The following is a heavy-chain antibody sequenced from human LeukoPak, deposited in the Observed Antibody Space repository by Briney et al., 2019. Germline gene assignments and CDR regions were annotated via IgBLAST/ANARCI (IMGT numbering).Heavy chain of an antibody. D-gene: IGHD6-19*01. CDR2: INSDGSEG. CDR1: GFTFSGFW. CDR3: AREHTSGWNTFDY. V-gene: IGHV3-7*03. J-gene: IGHJ4*02. Sequence: GGSLRLSCAVSGFTFSGFWMSWSRQAPGKGLEWVASINSDGSEGYYADSVKGRFTISRDNAKNSLYLQMSSLRAEDTAVYYCAREHTSGWNTFDYWGQGTLVTVSS.